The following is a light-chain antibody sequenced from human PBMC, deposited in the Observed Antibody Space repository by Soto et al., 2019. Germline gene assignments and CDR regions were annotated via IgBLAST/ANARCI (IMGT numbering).Light chain of an antibody. CDR1: QSISSY. J-gene: IGKJ4*01. V-gene: IGKV1-39*01. Sequence: DIPMTQSPSSLSASVGDRVTITCRASQSISSYLNWYQQKPGKAPKLLIYAASSLQSGVPSRFSGSGSGTEFALTISSLQADDFATYYCQQYNSYPPNFGGGTKV. CDR3: QQYNSYPPN. CDR2: AAS.